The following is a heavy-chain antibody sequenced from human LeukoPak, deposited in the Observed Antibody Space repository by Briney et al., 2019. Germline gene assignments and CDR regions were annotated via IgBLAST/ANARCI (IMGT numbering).Heavy chain of an antibody. Sequence: GGSLRLSCAASGFTFSSYGMHWVRQAPGKGLEWVAVISYDGSNKYYADSVKGRFTISRDNSKNTLYLQMNSLRAEDTAVYYCAKVAEVEYGSGSSYGMDVWGQGTTVTVSS. CDR2: ISYDGSNK. CDR1: GFTFSSYG. J-gene: IGHJ6*02. V-gene: IGHV3-30*18. CDR3: AKVAEVEYGSGSSYGMDV. D-gene: IGHD3-10*01.